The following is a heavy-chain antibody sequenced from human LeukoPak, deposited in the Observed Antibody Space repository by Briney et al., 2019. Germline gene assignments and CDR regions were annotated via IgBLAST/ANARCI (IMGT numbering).Heavy chain of an antibody. D-gene: IGHD5-12*01. CDR3: ARGGYSFDY. J-gene: IGHJ4*02. CDR2: LHPDGSER. V-gene: IGHV3-7*01. Sequence: GGSLRLSCAASGFRFTGYWMTWVRQAPGKGLEWVARLHPDGSERNYVGSVEGRFTVSGDNAKSSLYLKMNSLRVEDTDVYYCARGGYSFDYLGQGTLVTVSS. CDR1: GFRFTGYW.